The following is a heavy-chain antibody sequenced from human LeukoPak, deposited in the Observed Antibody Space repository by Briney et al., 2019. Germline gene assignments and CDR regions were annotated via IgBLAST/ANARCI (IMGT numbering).Heavy chain of an antibody. D-gene: IGHD1-14*01. CDR3: ARGQARVRGPVRKFDP. J-gene: IGHJ5*02. CDR1: GGSFSGYY. CDR2: TNHSGST. V-gene: IGHV4-34*01. Sequence: SETLSLTCAVYGGSFSGYYWSWIRQPPGKGLEWIGETNHSGSTNYNPSLKSRVTISVDTSKNQFSLKLSSVTAADTAVYYCARGQARVRGPVRKFDPWGQGTLVTVSS.